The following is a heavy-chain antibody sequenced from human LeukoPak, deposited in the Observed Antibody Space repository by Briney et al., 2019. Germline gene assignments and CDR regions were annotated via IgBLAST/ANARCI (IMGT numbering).Heavy chain of an antibody. Sequence: PSGGSLRLSCAASGFTFSSYGMHWVRQAPGKGLEWVAFIRYDGSNKYYADSVKGRLTISRDNSKNTLYLQMNSLRAEDTAVYYGAKDSVGGYTRFAGAFDYWGQGTLVTVSS. J-gene: IGHJ4*02. V-gene: IGHV3-30*02. D-gene: IGHD5-12*01. CDR1: GFTFSSYG. CDR2: IRYDGSNK. CDR3: AKDSVGGYTRFAGAFDY.